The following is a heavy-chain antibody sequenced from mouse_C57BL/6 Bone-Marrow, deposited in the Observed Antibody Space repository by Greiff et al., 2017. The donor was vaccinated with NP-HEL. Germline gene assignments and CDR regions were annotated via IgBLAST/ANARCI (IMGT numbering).Heavy chain of an antibody. Sequence: EVQRVESGEGLVKPGGSLKLSCAASGFTFSSYAMSWVRQTPEKRLEWVAYISSGGDYIYYADTVKGRFTISRDNARNTLYLQMSSLKSEDTAMYYCTRDWSSYGNYYAMDYWGQGTSVTVSS. J-gene: IGHJ4*01. D-gene: IGHD1-1*01. CDR1: GFTFSSYA. CDR3: TRDWSSYGNYYAMDY. CDR2: ISSGGDYI. V-gene: IGHV5-9-1*02.